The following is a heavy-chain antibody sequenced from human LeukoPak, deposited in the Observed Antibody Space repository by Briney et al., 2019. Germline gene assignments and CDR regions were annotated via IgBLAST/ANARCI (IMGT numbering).Heavy chain of an antibody. CDR3: ARGSPGDAFDI. J-gene: IGHJ3*02. CDR1: GGSISSGGYY. CDR2: IYYSGST. V-gene: IGHV4-31*03. Sequence: PSETLSLTCTVSGGSISSGGYYWSWIRQHPGKGLEWIGYIYYSGSTYYNPSLKSRVTISVDTSKNQFSLKVSSVTAADTAVYYCARGSPGDAFDIWGQGTLITVSS.